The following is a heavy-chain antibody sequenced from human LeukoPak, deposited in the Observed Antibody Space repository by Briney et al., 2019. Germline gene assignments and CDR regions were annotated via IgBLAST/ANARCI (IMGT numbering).Heavy chain of an antibody. J-gene: IGHJ4*02. CDR2: ISPNSGAT. V-gene: IGHV1-2*02. Sequence: ASVKVSCKTSGYTFTGYYMHWVRQAPGQGLEWMGWISPNSGATNYAQKFQGRVTMTRDTSISTAYMELSRLRSDDTAVFYCAREEVIAAAGPTLDYWGQGALVTVSS. D-gene: IGHD6-13*01. CDR3: AREEVIAAAGPTLDY. CDR1: GYTFTGYY.